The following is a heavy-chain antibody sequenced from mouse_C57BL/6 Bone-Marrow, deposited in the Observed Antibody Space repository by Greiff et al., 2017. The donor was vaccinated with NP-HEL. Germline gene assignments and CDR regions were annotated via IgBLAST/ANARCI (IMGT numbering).Heavy chain of an antibody. Sequence: VQLKQSGAELVRPGASVKLSCTASGFNIKDDYMHWVKQRPEQGLEWIGWIDPENGDTEYAPKFQGKATITADTSSNTAYLQLSSLTSEDTAVYYGTTDSSKDYYYAVDYWGQGTSVTVSS. D-gene: IGHD3-2*02. CDR1: GFNIKDDY. V-gene: IGHV14-4*01. CDR3: TTDSSKDYYYAVDY. J-gene: IGHJ4*01. CDR2: IDPENGDT.